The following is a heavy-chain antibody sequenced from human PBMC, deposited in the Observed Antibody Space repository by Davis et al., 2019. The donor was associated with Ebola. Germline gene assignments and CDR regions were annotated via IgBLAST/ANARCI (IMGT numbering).Heavy chain of an antibody. Sequence: AASVKVSCKASGGTFSSYAISWVRQAPGQGLEWMGWITTYNGNTNYAQKLQGRVTITADKSTSTAYMELSSLRSEDTAVYYCARGRIAARPVARLGWFDPWGQGTLVTVSS. CDR3: ARGRIAARPVARLGWFDP. D-gene: IGHD6-6*01. CDR1: GGTFSSYA. CDR2: ITTYNGNT. J-gene: IGHJ5*02. V-gene: IGHV1-69*10.